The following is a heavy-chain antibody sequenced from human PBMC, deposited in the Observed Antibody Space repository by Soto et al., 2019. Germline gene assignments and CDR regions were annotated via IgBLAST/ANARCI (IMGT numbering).Heavy chain of an antibody. CDR2: ISAYNGDT. J-gene: IGHJ5*02. CDR1: GYTFTNYD. Sequence: QVQLVQSGAEVKKPGASVKVSCKASGYTFTNYDINWVRQAPGQGLEWMGWISAYNGDTNYAQKLQGRVTMITDTSTSTAYRELRSVRSDDTAVYYCARSGLPDPVVVVGHSPFDPWGRGTLVPVSS. V-gene: IGHV1-18*01. CDR3: ARSGLPDPVVVVGHSPFDP. D-gene: IGHD2-15*01.